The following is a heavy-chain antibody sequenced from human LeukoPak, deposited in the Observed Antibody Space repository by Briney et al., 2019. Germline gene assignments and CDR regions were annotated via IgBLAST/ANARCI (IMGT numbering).Heavy chain of an antibody. J-gene: IGHJ3*01. CDR1: AYTFGSHY. V-gene: IGHV1-2*02. Sequence: ASVKVSCKSSAYTFGSHYIHWLRQAPGPGLEYMGWINPTDGDTRFAEKSQGRVTLNRDTSTNTVYMELPGLTFTDTDVYYCARGMFSSSESFDVWGQGAMVVVSS. CDR2: INPTDGDT. D-gene: IGHD1-14*01. CDR3: ARGMFSSSESFDV.